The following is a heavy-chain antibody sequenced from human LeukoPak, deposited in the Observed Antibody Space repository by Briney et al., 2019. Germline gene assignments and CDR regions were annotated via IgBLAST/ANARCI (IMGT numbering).Heavy chain of an antibody. CDR1: GGSISSGGYS. J-gene: IGHJ4*02. D-gene: IGHD3-9*01. CDR2: IYHSGST. Sequence: SQTLSLTCAVSGGSISSGGYSWSWIRQPPGKGLEWIGYIYHSGSTYYNPSLKSRVTISVDTSKNQFSLKLSSVTAADTAVYYCALYDILTGYHSWEFWGQGTLVTVSS. V-gene: IGHV4-30-2*01. CDR3: ALYDILTGYHSWEF.